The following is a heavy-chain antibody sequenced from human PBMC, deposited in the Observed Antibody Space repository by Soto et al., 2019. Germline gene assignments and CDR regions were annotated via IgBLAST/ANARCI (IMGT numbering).Heavy chain of an antibody. CDR3: ERQGSSSWFDD. CDR1: GGSISSSSYY. V-gene: IGHV4-39*01. D-gene: IGHD6-13*01. CDR2: IYYSGST. J-gene: IGHJ4*02. Sequence: KPSETLSLTCTVSGGSISSSSYYWGWIRQPPGKGLEWTGSIYYSGSTYYNPSLKSRVTISVDTSKNQFSLNLSSVTAADTAVYYCERQGSSSWFDDCGQGTMVTVYS.